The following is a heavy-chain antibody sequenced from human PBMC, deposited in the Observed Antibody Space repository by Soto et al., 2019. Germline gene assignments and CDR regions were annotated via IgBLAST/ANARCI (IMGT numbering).Heavy chain of an antibody. Sequence: GGSLRLSCAASGFTFSSYGMHWVRQAPGKGLECVAVIWYDGSNKYYADSVKGRFTISRDNSKNTLYLQMNSLRAEDTAVYYCAREVVPAAIIQSSYYYYYMDVGGKGTRVTVS. J-gene: IGHJ6*03. D-gene: IGHD2-2*01. CDR1: GFTFSSYG. CDR2: IWYDGSNK. CDR3: AREVVPAAIIQSSYYYYYMDV. V-gene: IGHV3-33*01.